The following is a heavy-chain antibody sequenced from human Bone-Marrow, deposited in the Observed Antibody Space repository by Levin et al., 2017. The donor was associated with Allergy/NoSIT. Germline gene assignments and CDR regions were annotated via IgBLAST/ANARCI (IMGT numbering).Heavy chain of an antibody. D-gene: IGHD3-3*01. J-gene: IGHJ5*02. CDR1: GFSLSTSGVG. CDR2: IYWDDDK. V-gene: IGHV2-5*02. CDR3: AHSHYDFWSGYYTENWFDP. Sequence: ESGPTLVKPTQTLTLTCTFSGFSLSTSGVGVGWIRQPPGKALEWLALIYWDDDKRYSPSLKSRLTITKDTSKNQVVLTMTNMDPVDTATYYCAHSHYDFWSGYYTENWFDPWGQGTLVTVSS.